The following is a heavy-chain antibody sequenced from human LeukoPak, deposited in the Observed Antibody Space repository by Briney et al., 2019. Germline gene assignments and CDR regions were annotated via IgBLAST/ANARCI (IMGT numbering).Heavy chain of an antibody. CDR3: ARDYYDSSGYCFDY. CDR1: GFPFTVYP. D-gene: IGHD3-22*01. V-gene: IGHV3-30-3*01. J-gene: IGHJ4*02. CDR2: SSSDETYK. Sequence: PGGSLRLSCAASGFPFTVYPTHWVRQAPGKGLEWVSVSSSDETYKFYADSVRGRFTISRDNAKNSLYLQMNSLRAEDTAVYYCARDYYDSSGYCFDYWGQGTLVTVSS.